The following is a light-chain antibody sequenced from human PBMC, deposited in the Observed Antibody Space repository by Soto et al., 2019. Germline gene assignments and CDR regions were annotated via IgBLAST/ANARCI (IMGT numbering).Light chain of an antibody. V-gene: IGLV2-14*01. CDR1: SSDVGGYNY. CDR3: CSFTSINTWV. Sequence: QSVLTQPASVSGSPGQSITISCTGTSSDVGGYNYVSWYQQHPGKAPKLMIYEVSNRPSGVSNRFSGSKSGNTASLTISGLQTEDEADYYCCSFTSINTWVFGGGTQLTVL. CDR2: EVS. J-gene: IGLJ3*02.